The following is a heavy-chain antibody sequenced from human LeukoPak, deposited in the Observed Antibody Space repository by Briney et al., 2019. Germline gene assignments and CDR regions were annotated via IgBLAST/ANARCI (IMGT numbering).Heavy chain of an antibody. CDR1: GFTLSSYE. CDR3: ATPPTVTRNY. V-gene: IGHV3-23*01. J-gene: IGHJ4*02. D-gene: IGHD4-17*01. CDR2: ISGSGGRT. Sequence: GSLRLSCAASGFTLSSYEMNWVRQAPGKGLEWVSSISGSGGRTHYADSVRGRFTISRDNSKNTLYLQMDSLRAEDTAVYYCATPPTVTRNYWGQGTLVTVSS.